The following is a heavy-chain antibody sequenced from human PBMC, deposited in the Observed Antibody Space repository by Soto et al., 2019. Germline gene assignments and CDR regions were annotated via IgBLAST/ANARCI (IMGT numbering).Heavy chain of an antibody. Sequence: GGSLRLSCAASGFTFSSYWMHWVRQAPGKGLVWVSRINSDGSSTSYADSVKGRFTISRDNAKNTLYLQMNSLRAEDTAVYYCARADFWSGYVDWGQGTLVTVSS. D-gene: IGHD3-3*01. J-gene: IGHJ4*02. CDR2: INSDGSST. CDR3: ARADFWSGYVD. CDR1: GFTFSSYW. V-gene: IGHV3-74*01.